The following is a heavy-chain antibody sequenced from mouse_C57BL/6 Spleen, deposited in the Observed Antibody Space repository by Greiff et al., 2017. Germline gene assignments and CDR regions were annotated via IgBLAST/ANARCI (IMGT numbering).Heavy chain of an antibody. CDR2: INPNNGGT. CDR3: AREDDYDEGFAY. Sequence: VQLQQSGPELVKPGASVKMSCKASGYTFTDYNMHWVKQSHGKSLEWIGYINPNNGGTSYNQKFKGKATLTVNKSSSTAYMELRSLTSEDSAVYYCAREDDYDEGFAYWGQGTLVTVSA. V-gene: IGHV1-22*01. CDR1: GYTFTDYN. D-gene: IGHD2-4*01. J-gene: IGHJ3*01.